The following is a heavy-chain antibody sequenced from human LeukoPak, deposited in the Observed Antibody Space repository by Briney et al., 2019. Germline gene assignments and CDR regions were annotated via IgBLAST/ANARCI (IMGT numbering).Heavy chain of an antibody. CDR1: GGSLSGYY. Sequence: PSETLSLTCTVSGGSLSGYYWTWIRQAACRELEYIGLSWSWDWRLGSTNYNPSLTSRITMSVDMSKKETSLKLNSLTAADTAMYYCVRENPAGYSHEHFYYYMDVWGKGTTVTVSS. V-gene: IGHV4-4*07. D-gene: IGHD2-15*01. J-gene: IGHJ6*03. CDR2: SWSWDWRLGST. CDR3: VRENPAGYSHEHFYYYMDV.